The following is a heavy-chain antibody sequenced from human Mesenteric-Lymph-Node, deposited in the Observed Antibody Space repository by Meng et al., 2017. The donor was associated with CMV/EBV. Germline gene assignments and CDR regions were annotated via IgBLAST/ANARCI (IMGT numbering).Heavy chain of an antibody. CDR2: MNPESGQT. CDR3: ARGLVSGYSVYELDY. V-gene: IGHV1-8*01. CDR1: GYNFASHD. Sequence: GYNFASHDINWVRQAVGQGLEWMGWMNPESGQTDYAQKFQGRVTMSRSTSISTVYMELSSLRSEDTAIYYCARGLVSGYSVYELDYWGQGTLVTVSS. D-gene: IGHD5/OR15-5a*01. J-gene: IGHJ4*02.